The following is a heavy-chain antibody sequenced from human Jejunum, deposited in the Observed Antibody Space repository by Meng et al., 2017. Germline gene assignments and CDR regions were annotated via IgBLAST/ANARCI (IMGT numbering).Heavy chain of an antibody. J-gene: IGHJ4*02. D-gene: IGHD6-13*01. CDR2: LSPNSGNT. Sequence: QLVQARTLVKQPGALVQASCEASGYTFTNSNNHWVRQATGQGLEWMGWLSPNSGNTGYAQKFQGRVTMTRSTSISQAYMELSSVRFEDTAVYYCAREYSSYLDSWGQGTLVTVSS. CDR1: GYTFTNSN. CDR3: AREYSSYLDS. V-gene: IGHV1-8*01.